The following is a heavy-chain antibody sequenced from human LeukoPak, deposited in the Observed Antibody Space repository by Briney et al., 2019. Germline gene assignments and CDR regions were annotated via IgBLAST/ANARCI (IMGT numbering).Heavy chain of an antibody. D-gene: IGHD3-3*01. CDR1: RFTFSSYA. CDR2: ISSNGGST. Sequence: GGSQRLSCSASRFTFSSYAMHWVRQAPGKGLEDVSAISSNGGSTYYADSVKGRFTISRDNSKNTLYLQMSSLRAEDTAVYYCVKEAGITIFGDLSYFDYWGQGTLVTVSS. J-gene: IGHJ4*02. CDR3: VKEAGITIFGDLSYFDY. V-gene: IGHV3-64D*06.